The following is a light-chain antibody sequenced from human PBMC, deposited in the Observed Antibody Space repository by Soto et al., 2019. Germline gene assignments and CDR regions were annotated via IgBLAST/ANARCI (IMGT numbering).Light chain of an antibody. CDR2: EVS. CDR3: SSHTASRTWV. CDR1: TSDVGYANY. J-gene: IGLJ3*02. Sequence: QSALTQPASVSGSPGQSITISCTGTTSDVGYANYVSWFQQHPGKAPKLMFYEVSRRPSGVSNRFPGSKSANTASLTISGLQAEDEADYYCSSHTASRTWVFGGGTKLPVL. V-gene: IGLV2-14*01.